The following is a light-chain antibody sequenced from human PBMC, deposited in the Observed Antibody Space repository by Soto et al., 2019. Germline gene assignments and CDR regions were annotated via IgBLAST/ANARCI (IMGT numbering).Light chain of an antibody. CDR3: QQYNHWPRT. V-gene: IGKV3-15*01. CDR1: QSVSSY. J-gene: IGKJ1*01. Sequence: EIVLTQSPATLSLSPGERATLSCRASQSVSSYLAWYQQKPGQAPRLLIYGASTRATDIPARFSGSGSGTEFTLTISSLQSEDSGVYYCQQYNHWPRTFGQGTKVDI. CDR2: GAS.